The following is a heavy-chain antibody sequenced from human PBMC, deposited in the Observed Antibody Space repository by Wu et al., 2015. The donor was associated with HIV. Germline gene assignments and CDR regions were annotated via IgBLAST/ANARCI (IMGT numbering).Heavy chain of an antibody. J-gene: IGHJ3*01. V-gene: IGHV1-18*01. Sequence: QVQLVQSGAEVKKPGASVKVSCKASGYTFTSYGISWVRQAPGQGLEWMGWISAYDGNTNYAQNLQGRVTMTTDTSTSTAYMELRSLRSDDTAVYYCVRVSVRRRDCSGGSCRVSILDAFNCLGPRDIGHRLF. CDR1: GYTFTSYG. CDR3: VRVSVRRRDCSGGSCRVSILDAFNC. D-gene: IGHD2-15*01. CDR2: ISAYDGNT.